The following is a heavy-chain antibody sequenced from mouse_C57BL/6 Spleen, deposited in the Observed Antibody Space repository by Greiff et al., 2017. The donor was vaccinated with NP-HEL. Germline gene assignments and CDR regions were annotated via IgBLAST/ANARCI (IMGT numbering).Heavy chain of an antibody. J-gene: IGHJ2*01. CDR3: ARDDYDGPFDY. D-gene: IGHD2-4*01. CDR1: GYSITSGYY. V-gene: IGHV3-6*01. Sequence: VQLQQSGPGLVKPSQSLSLTCSVTGYSITSGYYWNWIRQFPGNKLEWMGYISYDGSNNYNPSLKNRISITRDTSKNQFFLKLNSVTTEDTATYYCARDDYDGPFDYWGQGTTLTVSS. CDR2: ISYDGSN.